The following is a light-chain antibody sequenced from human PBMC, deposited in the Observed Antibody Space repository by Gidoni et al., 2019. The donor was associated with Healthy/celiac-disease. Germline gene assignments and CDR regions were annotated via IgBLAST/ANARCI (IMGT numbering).Light chain of an antibody. CDR1: QGIRND. V-gene: IGKV1-6*01. Sequence: AIQMTQSPSSLSASVGDRITITCRASQGIRNDLGWYQQKPGQAPNLLIYAASSLQSGVPSRFSGSGSGTDFTLTISSLQPEDFATYYCLQDYNYPWTFGHXTKVEIK. J-gene: IGKJ1*01. CDR2: AAS. CDR3: LQDYNYPWT.